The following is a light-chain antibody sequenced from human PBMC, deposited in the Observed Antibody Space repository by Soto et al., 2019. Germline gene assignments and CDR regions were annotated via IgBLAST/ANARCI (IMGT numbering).Light chain of an antibody. Sequence: QSALTQPHSVSGSPGQSVAISCSGTSSDVGGYNYVSWYQQHPGKAPKLIIFDVNKRPSGVPDRCSGSKSVSTAALTIAVLQYEDEADYYCCSYGGSFYVVGTGTKVTVL. V-gene: IGLV2-11*01. CDR2: DVN. J-gene: IGLJ1*01. CDR1: SSDVGGYNY. CDR3: CSYGGSFYV.